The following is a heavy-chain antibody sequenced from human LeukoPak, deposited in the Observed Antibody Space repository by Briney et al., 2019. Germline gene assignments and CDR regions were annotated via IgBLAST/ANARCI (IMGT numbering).Heavy chain of an antibody. D-gene: IGHD2-15*01. J-gene: IGHJ5*02. Sequence: GGSLRLSCAASGFTFSSYSMNWVRQAPGKGLEWVSSISSSSSYIYYADSVKGRFTISRDNAKNSLYPQMNSLRAEDTAVYYCARDYSRLVVAPNWFDPWGQGTLVTVSS. V-gene: IGHV3-21*01. CDR3: ARDYSRLVVAPNWFDP. CDR1: GFTFSSYS. CDR2: ISSSSSYI.